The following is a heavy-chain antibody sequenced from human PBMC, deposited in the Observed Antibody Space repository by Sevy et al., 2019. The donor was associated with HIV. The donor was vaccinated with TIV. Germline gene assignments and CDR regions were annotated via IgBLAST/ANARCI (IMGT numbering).Heavy chain of an antibody. D-gene: IGHD3-22*01. J-gene: IGHJ4*02. CDR1: GFTFSSSA. CDR3: ARDQYYDSSGSPYFDY. CDR2: ISYDASNI. Sequence: GGSLRLSCAASGFTFSSSAMHWVRQAPGKGLEWVALISYDASNIFYADSVKGRFTTSRDNSKNTLYLQMNSLRAEDTAVYYCARDQYYDSSGSPYFDYWGQGTLVTVSS. V-gene: IGHV3-30-3*01.